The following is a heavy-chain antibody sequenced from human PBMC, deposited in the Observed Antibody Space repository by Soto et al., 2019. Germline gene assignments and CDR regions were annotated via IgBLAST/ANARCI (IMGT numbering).Heavy chain of an antibody. J-gene: IGHJ4*02. V-gene: IGHV3-64*01. Sequence: GGSLSLSCAASGFPFSSYSMHWVRQAPGKGLEYVSAISSNGGSTHYANSVKGRFTISRDNSKNTLYLQMGSLRAEDMAVYYCARLNPIAAAFDYWGQGTLVTVSS. D-gene: IGHD6-13*01. CDR1: GFPFSSYS. CDR2: ISSNGGST. CDR3: ARLNPIAAAFDY.